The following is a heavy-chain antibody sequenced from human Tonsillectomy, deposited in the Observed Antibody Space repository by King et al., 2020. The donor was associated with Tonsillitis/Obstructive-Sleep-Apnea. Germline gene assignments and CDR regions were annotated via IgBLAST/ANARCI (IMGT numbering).Heavy chain of an antibody. V-gene: IGHV1-18*01. CDR1: GYTFTSYG. D-gene: IGHD3-22*01. CDR2: ISVYNGNT. J-gene: IGHJ4*02. Sequence: VQLVQSGAEVKKPGASVKVSCKASGYTFTSYGISWVRQAPGQGLEWMGWISVYNGNTNYAQKLQGRVTMTTDTSTSTAYMELRSLRSDDTAVYYCARDRIDYYDSSGYSRLFDYWGQGTLVTVSS. CDR3: ARDRIDYYDSSGYSRLFDY.